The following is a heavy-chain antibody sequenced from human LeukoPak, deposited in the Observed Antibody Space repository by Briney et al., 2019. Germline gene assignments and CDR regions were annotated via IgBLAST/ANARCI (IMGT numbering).Heavy chain of an antibody. J-gene: IGHJ4*02. CDR1: GFTFSNYA. Sequence: GGSLRLSCAASGFTFSNYAMSWVRQAPGKGLEWVSSISGGGGSTYYADSVKGRLTISRDNSKNTLYLQMNSLRAEDTAVYYCAKAITGSSGVADSWGQGTQVTVSS. CDR3: AKAITGSSGVADS. V-gene: IGHV3-23*01. CDR2: ISGGGGST. D-gene: IGHD1-26*01.